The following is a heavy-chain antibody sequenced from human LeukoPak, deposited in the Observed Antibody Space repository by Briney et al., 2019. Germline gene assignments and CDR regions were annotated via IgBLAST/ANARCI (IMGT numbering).Heavy chain of an antibody. CDR2: INHSGST. V-gene: IGHV4-34*01. D-gene: IGHD3-22*01. J-gene: IGHJ2*01. CDR1: GGSFSGYY. CDR3: ARVHSSGYYVDWYFDL. Sequence: PSETLSLTCAVYGGSFSGYYWSWIRQPPGKGLEWIGEINHSGSTNYNPSLKSRVTISVDTSKNQFSLELSSVTAADTAVYHCARVHSSGYYVDWYFDLWGRGTLVTVSS.